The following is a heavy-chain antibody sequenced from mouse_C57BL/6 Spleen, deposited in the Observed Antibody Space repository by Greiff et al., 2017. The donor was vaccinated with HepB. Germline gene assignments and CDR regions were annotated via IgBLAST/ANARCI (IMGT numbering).Heavy chain of an antibody. V-gene: IGHV1-81*01. J-gene: IGHJ4*01. Sequence: QVQLQQSGAELARPGASVKLSCKASGYTFTSYGISWVKQRTGQGLEWIGEIYHRSGNTYYNEKFKGKATLTADKSSSTAYMELRSLTSEDSAVYFCASPITTVVDYYAMDYWGQGTSVTVSS. D-gene: IGHD1-1*01. CDR3: ASPITTVVDYYAMDY. CDR1: GYTFTSYG. CDR2: IYHRSGNT.